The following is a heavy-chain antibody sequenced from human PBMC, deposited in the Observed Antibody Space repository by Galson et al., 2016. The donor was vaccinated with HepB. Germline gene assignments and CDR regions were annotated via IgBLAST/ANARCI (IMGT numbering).Heavy chain of an antibody. Sequence: QSGAEVKKPGESLRISCKGSGYRFSDYWIGWMRQLPGKGLEWMGIVHPGGSDTRYSPSFQGPVIISADNSTDIASMECRSLKASDSGTYFCARGGSYPQSYFYFDLWGRGTLVSV. CDR2: VHPGGSDT. J-gene: IGHJ2*01. CDR3: ARGGSYPQSYFYFDL. D-gene: IGHD3-16*02. V-gene: IGHV5-51*01. CDR1: GYRFSDYW.